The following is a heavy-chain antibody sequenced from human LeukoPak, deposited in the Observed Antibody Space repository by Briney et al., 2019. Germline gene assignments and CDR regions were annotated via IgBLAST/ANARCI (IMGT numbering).Heavy chain of an antibody. V-gene: IGHV3-33*01. CDR3: ARRRLNYFDY. Sequence: ERSLRLSCAASGFTFSSYGMHWVRQAPGKGLEWVAVIWYNGSNKYYAASVKGRFTISRDNSKNTLYLQMNSLRAEDTAVYYCARRRLNYFDYWGQGTLVTVSS. D-gene: IGHD2-21*02. CDR1: GFTFSSYG. CDR2: IWYNGSNK. J-gene: IGHJ4*02.